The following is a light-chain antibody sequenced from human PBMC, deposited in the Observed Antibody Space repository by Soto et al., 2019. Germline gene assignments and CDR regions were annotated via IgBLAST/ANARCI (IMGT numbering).Light chain of an antibody. CDR3: QQYGSSPQT. CDR2: GAS. J-gene: IGKJ1*01. V-gene: IGKV3-20*01. CDR1: QSVRSSY. Sequence: EIVLTQSPGTLSLSPGGRATLSCRASQSVRSSYLAWYQQKPGQAPRLLMYGASSRATGIPDRFSGSGSGTDFTLTISRLEPEDFAVYYCQQYGSSPQTFGQGTKVEIK.